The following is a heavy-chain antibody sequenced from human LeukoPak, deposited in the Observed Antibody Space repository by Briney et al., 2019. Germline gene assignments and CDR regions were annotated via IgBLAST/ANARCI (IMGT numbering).Heavy chain of an antibody. D-gene: IGHD2-2*01. Sequence: SETLSLTCTVSGSSISSYYWSWIRQPPGKGLEWIGYIYYSGSTYYNPSLKSRVTISVDTSKSQFSLKLTSVTAADTAVYYCARLGIGVVPSAMLGDYYFDYWGQGTLVTVSS. CDR1: GSSISSYY. V-gene: IGHV4-59*08. CDR3: ARLGIGVVPSAMLGDYYFDY. J-gene: IGHJ4*02. CDR2: IYYSGST.